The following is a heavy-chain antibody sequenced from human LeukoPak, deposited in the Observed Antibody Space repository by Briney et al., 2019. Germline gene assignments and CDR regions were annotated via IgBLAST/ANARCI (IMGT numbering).Heavy chain of an antibody. D-gene: IGHD4-17*01. Sequence: ASVKVSCKASGGTFSSYAISWVRQAPGQGLEWMGRIIPILGIANYAQKFQGRVTITADKSTSTAYMELSSLRSEDTAVYYCARAFTVRPNHKLDYWGQGTLVTVSS. CDR2: IIPILGIA. J-gene: IGHJ4*02. V-gene: IGHV1-69*04. CDR3: ARAFTVRPNHKLDY. CDR1: GGTFSSYA.